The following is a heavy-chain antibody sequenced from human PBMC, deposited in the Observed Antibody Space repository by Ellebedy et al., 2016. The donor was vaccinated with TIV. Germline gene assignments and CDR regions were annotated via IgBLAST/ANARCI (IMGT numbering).Heavy chain of an antibody. CDR3: VRLDTSYFDY. Sequence: GESLKISCKASGYSFTSYWIGWVRQMPGKGLEWMGITYPGDSNTQYSPSFQGQGRVTISADKSISTAYLQWSSLEASDTALYYCVRLDTSYFDYWGQGTLVTVSS. CDR2: TYPGDSNT. J-gene: IGHJ4*02. V-gene: IGHV5-51*01. CDR1: GYSFTSYW.